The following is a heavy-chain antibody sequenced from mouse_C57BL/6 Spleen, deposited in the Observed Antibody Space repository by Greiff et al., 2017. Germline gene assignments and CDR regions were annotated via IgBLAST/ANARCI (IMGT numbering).Heavy chain of an antibody. D-gene: IGHD2-4*01. J-gene: IGHJ4*01. Sequence: VQLQQSGPELVKPGASVKISCKASGYSFTDYNMNWVKQSNGKSLEWIGVINPNYGTTSYNQKFKGKATLTVDQSSSTAYMQLNRLTSDDAAVDYYARPYDYGGGYAMDSWGQGTSVTVSS. CDR2: INPNYGTT. CDR3: ARPYDYGGGYAMDS. CDR1: GYSFTDYN. V-gene: IGHV1-39*01.